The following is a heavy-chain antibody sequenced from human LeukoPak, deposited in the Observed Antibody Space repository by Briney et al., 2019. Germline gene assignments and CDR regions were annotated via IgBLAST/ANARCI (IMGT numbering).Heavy chain of an antibody. D-gene: IGHD4-17*01. V-gene: IGHV1-24*01. CDR2: FDPEDGET. Sequence: ASVKVSCKVSGYTLTELSMHWVRQAPGKGLEWMGGFDPEDGETIYAQKFQGRVTMTEDTSTDTAYMELSSLRSEDTAVYYCARDSSGDYESDYWGQGTLVTVSS. CDR3: ARDSSGDYESDY. J-gene: IGHJ4*02. CDR1: GYTLTELS.